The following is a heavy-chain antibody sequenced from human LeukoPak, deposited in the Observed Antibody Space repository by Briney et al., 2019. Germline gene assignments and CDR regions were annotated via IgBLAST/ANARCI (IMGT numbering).Heavy chain of an antibody. CDR2: IRYDGSNK. Sequence: PGGSLRLSCATSGFSFSAYGMHWVRQAPGKGLEWVASIRYDGSNKNYADSVKGRFTISRDNSKNTLYLQMNSLRGEDTAVYYCAKEGAAAYFDYWGQGTLVTVSS. CDR1: GFSFSAYG. V-gene: IGHV3-30*02. CDR3: AKEGAAAYFDY. D-gene: IGHD3-16*01. J-gene: IGHJ4*02.